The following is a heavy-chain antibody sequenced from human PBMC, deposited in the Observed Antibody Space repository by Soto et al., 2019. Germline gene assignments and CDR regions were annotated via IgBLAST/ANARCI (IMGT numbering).Heavy chain of an antibody. D-gene: IGHD2-21*01. CDR1: GLTFTSSA. CDR3: AAGPMIGGYYYFDY. CDR2: IVVGSGNT. J-gene: IGHJ4*02. Sequence: ASVKVSCKASGLTFTSSAVQWVRQARGQRLEWIGWIVVGSGNTNYAQKFQERVTITRDMSTSTAYMELSSLRSEDTAVYYCAAGPMIGGYYYFDYWGQGTLVTVSS. V-gene: IGHV1-58*01.